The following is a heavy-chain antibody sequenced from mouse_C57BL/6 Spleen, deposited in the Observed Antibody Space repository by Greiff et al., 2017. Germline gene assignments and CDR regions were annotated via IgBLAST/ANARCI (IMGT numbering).Heavy chain of an antibody. CDR1: GFTFSSYG. D-gene: IGHD2-4*01. CDR2: ISSGGSYT. J-gene: IGHJ4*01. V-gene: IGHV5-6*01. CDR3: ARRDEYDDDYAMYY. Sequence: EVQLVESGGDLVKPGGSLKLSCAASGFTFSSYGMSWVRQTPDKRLEWVATISSGGSYTYYPDSVKGRFTISRDNATNTLYLQMSSLKSEDTAMYYCARRDEYDDDYAMYYWGQGTSVTVSS.